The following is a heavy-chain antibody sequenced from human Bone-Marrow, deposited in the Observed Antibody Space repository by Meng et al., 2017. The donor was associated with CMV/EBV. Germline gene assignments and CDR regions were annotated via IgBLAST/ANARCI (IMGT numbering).Heavy chain of an antibody. Sequence: VQMVWAGDVGDMLGASVKVSCKASGYPFTTYGSSWVRQAPGHGLEWMGWISAYNGNTNYAQKLQGRVTMTTDTSTSTAYMELRSLRSDDTAVYYCVMDDYWGQGTLVTVSS. CDR1: GYPFTTYG. V-gene: IGHV1-18*01. CDR2: ISAYNGNT. J-gene: IGHJ4*02. D-gene: IGHD2-8*01. CDR3: VMDDY.